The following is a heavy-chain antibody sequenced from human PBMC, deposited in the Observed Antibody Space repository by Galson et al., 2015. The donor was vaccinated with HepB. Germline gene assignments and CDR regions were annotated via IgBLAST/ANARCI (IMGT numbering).Heavy chain of an antibody. CDR3: ARGQLALDY. J-gene: IGHJ4*02. V-gene: IGHV4-34*01. Sequence: ETLSLTCAVYGGSFSGYYWSWIRQPPGKGLEWIGEINHSGSTNYNPSLKSRVTISVDTSKNQFSLKLSSVTAADTAVYYCARGQLALDYWGQGTLVTVSS. D-gene: IGHD6-13*01. CDR2: INHSGST. CDR1: GGSFSGYY.